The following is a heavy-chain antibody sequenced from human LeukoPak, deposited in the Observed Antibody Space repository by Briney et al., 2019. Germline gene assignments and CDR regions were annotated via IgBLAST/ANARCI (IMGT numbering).Heavy chain of an antibody. Sequence: GASVKVSCKASGYILTDYFIHWVRQAPGQGPEWMGRVNPKNGDTYYAQTFQGRVTVTGATSISTAYMDLTTLRSDDTAIYYCSRDLSSTAYWELDYWGQGTLVTVSS. CDR1: GYILTDYF. CDR3: SRDLSSTAYWELDY. J-gene: IGHJ4*02. V-gene: IGHV1-2*06. CDR2: VNPKNGDT. D-gene: IGHD3-10*01.